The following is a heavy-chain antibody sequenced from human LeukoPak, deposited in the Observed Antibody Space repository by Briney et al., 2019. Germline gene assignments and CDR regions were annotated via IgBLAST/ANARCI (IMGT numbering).Heavy chain of an antibody. J-gene: IGHJ5*02. D-gene: IGHD5-24*01. V-gene: IGHV3-30*18. CDR2: ISYDGSNK. CDR3: ANVEMATAGS. Sequence: PGRSLRLSCAASGFTFSSYGMHWVRQAPGKGLEWVAVISYDGSNKCYADSVKGRFTISRDNSKNTLYLQMNSLRAEDTAVYYCANVEMATAGSWGQGTLVTVSS. CDR1: GFTFSSYG.